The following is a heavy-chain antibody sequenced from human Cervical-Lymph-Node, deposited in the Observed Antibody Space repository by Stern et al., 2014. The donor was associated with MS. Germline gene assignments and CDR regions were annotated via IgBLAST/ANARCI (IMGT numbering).Heavy chain of an antibody. V-gene: IGHV4-31*03. CDR1: SGSINSGAYY. D-gene: IGHD4-23*01. J-gene: IGHJ4*02. CDR2: IFHNGIT. Sequence: VQLVESGPRLVKPSQTLSLTCTVSSGSINSGAYYWTWIRQHPGKGLEWIGYIFHNGITSYNPSLKSRADISRDTSKNQFSLTLTSVTAADTAVYYCARDYGGNSGALDYWGQGTLVTVSS. CDR3: ARDYGGNSGALDY.